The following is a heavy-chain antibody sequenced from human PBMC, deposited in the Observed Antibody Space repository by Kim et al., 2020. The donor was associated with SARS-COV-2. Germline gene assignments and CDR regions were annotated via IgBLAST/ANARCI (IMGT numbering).Heavy chain of an antibody. D-gene: IGHD1-26*01. CDR2: GST. Sequence: GSTQYHPTLQSRVTISVDTSNNQVSLTLSSVTAADTAVYYCARGRWELPYWGQGTLVTVSS. V-gene: IGHV4-59*09. CDR3: ARGRWELPY. J-gene: IGHJ4*02.